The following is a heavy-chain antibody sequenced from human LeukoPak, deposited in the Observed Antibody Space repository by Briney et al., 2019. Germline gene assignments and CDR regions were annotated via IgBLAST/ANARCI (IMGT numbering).Heavy chain of an antibody. CDR2: ISYDGSNK. J-gene: IGHJ6*02. Sequence: GGSLRLSCAASGFTFSSYAMHWVPQAPGKGLEGVAVISYDGSNKYYADSVKGRFTISRDNSKNTLYLQMNSLRAEDTAVYYCARDLTYCSSTSCYPLYYYYYYGMDVWGQGTTVTVSS. CDR3: ARDLTYCSSTSCYPLYYYYYYGMDV. CDR1: GFTFSSYA. V-gene: IGHV3-30-3*01. D-gene: IGHD2-2*01.